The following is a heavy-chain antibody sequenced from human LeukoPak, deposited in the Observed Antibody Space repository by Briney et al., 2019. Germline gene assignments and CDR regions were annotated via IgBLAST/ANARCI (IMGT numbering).Heavy chain of an antibody. CDR1: GFTFSSYA. Sequence: GGSLRLSCAASGFTFSSYAMSWGRQGPGKRLEWGSAFSGRGGRTDYADSVKGRFTISTDNSTNTLYLQMNSLRAEDAAVYYCAKEDFWSGPDLLYLDYWGQGTLVTVSS. CDR3: AKEDFWSGPDLLYLDY. CDR2: FSGRGGRT. V-gene: IGHV3-23*01. D-gene: IGHD3-3*01. J-gene: IGHJ4*02.